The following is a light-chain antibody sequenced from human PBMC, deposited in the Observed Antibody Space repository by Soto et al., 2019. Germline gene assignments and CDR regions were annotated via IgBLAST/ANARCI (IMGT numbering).Light chain of an antibody. CDR1: ESISTW. CDR3: QLYNAYPLT. CDR2: KAS. Sequence: DTQMTQSPSTLSASVGDRVTISCRASESISTWLAWYQQKPGKAPNLLIQKASSLESGDPSRFSGSGSGTEFTLTISIPQPDDFATYYCQLYNAYPLTFGGGTRVDIK. V-gene: IGKV1-5*03. J-gene: IGKJ4*01.